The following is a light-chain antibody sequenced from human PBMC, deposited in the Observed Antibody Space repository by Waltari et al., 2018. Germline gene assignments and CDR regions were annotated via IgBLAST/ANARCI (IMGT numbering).Light chain of an antibody. CDR2: VNSDGSH. CDR1: SGHRNNI. V-gene: IGLV4-69*01. Sequence: QLVVTQSPSASASLGASVKLTCTLSSGHRNNIIRWLQQRPEKGPRYLMKVNSDGSHIRGDEIPDRFSGSSSGAERYLTISSLQSEDEADYYCQTGGHGTWVFGGGTKLTVL. J-gene: IGLJ3*02. CDR3: QTGGHGTWV.